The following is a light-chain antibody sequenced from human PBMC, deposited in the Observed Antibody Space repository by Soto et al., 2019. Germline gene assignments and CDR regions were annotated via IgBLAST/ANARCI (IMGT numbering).Light chain of an antibody. V-gene: IGKV3-15*01. CDR3: QQYDNWPLT. J-gene: IGKJ4*01. CDR1: QSVSSN. CDR2: GAS. Sequence: EILVTQSPATLSVSPGERATLSCRASQSVSSNLAWYMQKPGQARRLLIYGASTRATGIPARFSGSGSGTEFTLTLSSLHSEDFVRYYCQQYDNWPLTFGGATKVE.